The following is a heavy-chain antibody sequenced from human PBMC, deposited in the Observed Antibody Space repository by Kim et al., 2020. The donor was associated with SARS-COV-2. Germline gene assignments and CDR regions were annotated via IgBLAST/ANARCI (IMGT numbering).Heavy chain of an antibody. J-gene: IGHJ4*02. CDR3: TTSWGIYCSGDTCFPYY. CDR1: GFTFTNAW. Sequence: GGSLRRSCAASGFTFTNAWMTWVRQAPGKGLEWVGRIKGKSDGGTTDYAAPVKDRFTISRDYSKNTVHLQMNSLKTEDTAVYYCTTSWGIYCSGDTCFPYYWGQGTLVTVSS. CDR2: IKGKSDGGTT. D-gene: IGHD2-15*01. V-gene: IGHV3-15*01.